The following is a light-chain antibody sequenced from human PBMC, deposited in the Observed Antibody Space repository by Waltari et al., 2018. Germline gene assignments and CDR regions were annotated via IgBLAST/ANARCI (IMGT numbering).Light chain of an antibody. Sequence: QSALTQPPSASGSPGQSVTISCTGTSSDVGAYDYVSWYQHHPDKAPKLIIFGVNKWPSGVPDRCSGSRSGNTASLTVAGLQAEDEADYYCSSYAGTDNFVVFGGGTKLTVL. V-gene: IGLV2-8*01. CDR3: SSYAGTDNFVV. CDR1: SSDVGAYDY. CDR2: GVN. J-gene: IGLJ2*01.